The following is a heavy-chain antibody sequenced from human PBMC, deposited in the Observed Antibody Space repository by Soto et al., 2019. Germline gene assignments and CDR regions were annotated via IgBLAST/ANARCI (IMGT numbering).Heavy chain of an antibody. CDR3: ASSPAYGSSWYGIPPDLSHGMDV. CDR2: INPRGGIT. V-gene: IGHV1-46*01. D-gene: IGHD6-13*01. CDR1: GYTFTSYY. Sequence: GASVKVSCKASGYTFTSYYIHWVRRAPGQGLEWMGIINPRGGITTYAQKFQGRLTMTGDTSTSTVYMELSSLTSEDTAMCHCASSPAYGSSWYGIPPDLSHGMDVWGQGTTVTVSS. J-gene: IGHJ6*02.